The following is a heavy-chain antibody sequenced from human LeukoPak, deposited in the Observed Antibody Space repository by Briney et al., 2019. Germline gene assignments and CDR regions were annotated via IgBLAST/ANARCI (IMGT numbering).Heavy chain of an antibody. CDR3: ARDMDKLGDYYGMDV. CDR2: ISSDGSNK. D-gene: IGHD3-16*01. V-gene: IGHV3-30*03. J-gene: IGHJ6*02. Sequence: PGGSLRLSCAASGFTFNYYAMHWIRQAPGKGLEWVTVISSDGSNKYYADFVKGRFTISRDNTRNLLFLQMNSLRAEDTAVYYCARDMDKLGDYYGMDVWGQGTTVVVSS. CDR1: GFTFNYYA.